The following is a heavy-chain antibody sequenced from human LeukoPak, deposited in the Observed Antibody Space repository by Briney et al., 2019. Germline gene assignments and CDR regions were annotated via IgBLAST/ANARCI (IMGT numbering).Heavy chain of an antibody. J-gene: IGHJ5*02. V-gene: IGHV3-7*01. Sequence: PGGSLRLSCAASGFTFSSYWMSWVRQAPGKGLERVANIKQDGSEKYYVDSVKGRFTISRDNAKNSLYLQMNSLRAEDTAVYYCARDRATYYYGSGSFTRPRAGFDPWGQGTLVTVSS. CDR3: ARDRATYYYGSGSFTRPRAGFDP. CDR1: GFTFSSYW. D-gene: IGHD3-10*01. CDR2: IKQDGSEK.